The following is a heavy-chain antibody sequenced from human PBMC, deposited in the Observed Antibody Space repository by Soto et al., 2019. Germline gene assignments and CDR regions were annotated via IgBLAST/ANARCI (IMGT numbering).Heavy chain of an antibody. V-gene: IGHV1-2*04. D-gene: IGHD2-8*01. CDR3: ARGDSTDCSNGVCSFFYNHDMDV. CDR2: INPKSGGT. Sequence: GASVKVSCKASAYSFTDYHIHWVRQAPGQGLEWLGRINPKSGGTSTAQKFQGWVTMTTDTSISTASMELTRLTSDDTAIYYCARGDSTDCSNGVCSFFYNHDMDVWGQGTTVTVSS. CDR1: AYSFTDYH. J-gene: IGHJ6*02.